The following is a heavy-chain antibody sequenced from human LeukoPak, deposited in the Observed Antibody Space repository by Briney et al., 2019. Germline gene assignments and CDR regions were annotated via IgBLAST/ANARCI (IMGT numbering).Heavy chain of an antibody. CDR3: ARHKGFLEWLPHDAFDI. CDR1: GGSISSYY. D-gene: IGHD3-3*01. V-gene: IGHV4-59*08. Sequence: SETLSLTCTVSGGSISSYYWSWIRQPPGKGLEWIGYIYYSGSTNYNPSLKSRVTISVDTSKNQFSLKLSSVTAADTAVYYCARHKGFLEWLPHDAFDIWGQGTMVTVSS. J-gene: IGHJ3*02. CDR2: IYYSGST.